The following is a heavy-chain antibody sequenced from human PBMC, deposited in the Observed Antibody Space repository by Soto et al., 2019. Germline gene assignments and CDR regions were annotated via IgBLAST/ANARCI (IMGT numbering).Heavy chain of an antibody. CDR3: ARHGIGGGSCYYDY. Sequence: QLQLQESGPGLVKPSETLSLTCTVSGGSISSSSYYWGWIRQPPGKGLEWIGSIYYSGSTYYNPSLKSRVTISVDTSKNQFSLKLSSVTAADTAVYYCARHGIGGGSCYYDYWGQGTLVTVSS. D-gene: IGHD2-15*01. CDR2: IYYSGST. CDR1: GGSISSSSYY. V-gene: IGHV4-39*01. J-gene: IGHJ4*02.